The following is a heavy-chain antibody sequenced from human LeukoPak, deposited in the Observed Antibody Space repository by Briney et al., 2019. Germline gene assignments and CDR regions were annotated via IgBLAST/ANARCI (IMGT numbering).Heavy chain of an antibody. CDR1: GFTFSNFH. V-gene: IGHV3-23*01. D-gene: IGHD1-20*01. CDR3: AKELRSISATTGFDY. Sequence: GGSLRLSCAASGFTFSNFHMTWVRQSPGKGLEWVSAISDSGGNTWYADPVKGRFTISRDNSKNTVYLQMNSLRAEDTAVYHCAKELRSISATTGFDYWGQGTLVTVSS. J-gene: IGHJ4*02. CDR2: ISDSGGNT.